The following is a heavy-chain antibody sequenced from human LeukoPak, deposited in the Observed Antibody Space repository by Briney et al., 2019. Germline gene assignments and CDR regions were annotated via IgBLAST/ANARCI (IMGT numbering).Heavy chain of an antibody. CDR3: ASGSSSLIDY. CDR1: GFTFSSYS. CDR2: ISSSSSYI. J-gene: IGHJ4*02. V-gene: IGHV3-21*01. Sequence: GGSLRLSCAASGFTFSSYSMNWVRQAPGKGXXXVSSISSSSSYIYYADSVKGRFTISRDNAKNSLYLQMNSLRAEDTAVYYCASGSSSLIDYWGQGTLVTVSS. D-gene: IGHD6-13*01.